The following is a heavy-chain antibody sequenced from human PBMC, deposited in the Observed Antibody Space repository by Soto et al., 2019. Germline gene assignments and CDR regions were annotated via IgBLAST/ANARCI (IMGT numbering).Heavy chain of an antibody. CDR2: INTYNGYR. Sequence: QVQLVQSGAELRKPGASVKVSCKASGYSFSSYGINWVRQAPGQGLEWMGWINTYNGYRNYAQKFEDSVPMTTATSTNTVYMELRSLKSADTSIYYCARDRLRGYDSSGFYSWGQGTLVTVSS. V-gene: IGHV1-18*01. CDR1: GYSFSSYG. J-gene: IGHJ4*02. CDR3: ARDRLRGYDSSGFYS. D-gene: IGHD3-22*01.